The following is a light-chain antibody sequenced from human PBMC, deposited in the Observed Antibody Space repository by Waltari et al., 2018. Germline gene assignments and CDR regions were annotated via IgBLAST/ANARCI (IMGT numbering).Light chain of an antibody. CDR2: YND. CDR1: SSNIGSNT. V-gene: IGLV1-44*01. Sequence: QSVLTQPPSASGAPGQRVTISCSGSSSNIGSNTVNWYQQLPGTAPKLLISYNDQRPSGVPDRFSGSKSGTSASLAISGLQSEDEADYYCAAWDDSLNAEVFGGGTKLTVL. CDR3: AAWDDSLNAEV. J-gene: IGLJ3*02.